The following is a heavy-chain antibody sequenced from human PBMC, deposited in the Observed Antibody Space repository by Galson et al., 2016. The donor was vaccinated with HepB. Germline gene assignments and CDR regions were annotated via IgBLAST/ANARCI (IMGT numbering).Heavy chain of an antibody. V-gene: IGHV1-2*06. D-gene: IGHD6-13*01. Sequence: SVKVSCKASGYTFTGYYMHWVRQAPGQGLEWMGRINPNSGGTSYAQKFQGRVTMTRDPAIRTAYMEPSRLGSDDTAVYSCASNSGVIGTAAAGNWLDPRGPGALGAVSS. J-gene: IGHJ5*02. CDR1: GYTFTGYY. CDR3: ASNSGVIGTAAAGNWLDP. CDR2: INPNSGGT.